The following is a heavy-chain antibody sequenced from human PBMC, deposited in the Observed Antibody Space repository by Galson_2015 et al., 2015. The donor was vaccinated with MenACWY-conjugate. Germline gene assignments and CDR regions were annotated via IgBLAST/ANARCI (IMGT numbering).Heavy chain of an antibody. D-gene: IGHD3-10*01. CDR3: AKKTLFTMVRGVMDY. V-gene: IGHV3-23*01. CDR1: GFTFSSYA. J-gene: IGHJ4*02. Sequence: SLRLSCAASGFTFSSYAMSRVRQAPGKGLEWVSAISGSGGSTYYADSVKGRFTISRDNSKNTLYLQMNSLRAEDTAVYYCAKKTLFTMVRGVMDYWGQGTLVTVSS. CDR2: ISGSGGST.